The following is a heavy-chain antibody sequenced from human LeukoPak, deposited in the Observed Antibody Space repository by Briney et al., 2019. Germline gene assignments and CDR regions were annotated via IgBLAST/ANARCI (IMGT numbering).Heavy chain of an antibody. J-gene: IGHJ4*02. CDR3: ARGYSSSWYYFDY. CDR1: GGSISSYY. D-gene: IGHD6-13*01. V-gene: IGHV4-59*01. Sequence: SESLSLTCTVSGGSISSYYWSWIRQPPGKGLEWIGYIYYSGSTNYNPSLKSRVTISVDTSKNQFSLKLSSVTAADTAVYYCARGYSSSWYYFDYWGQGTLVTVSS. CDR2: IYYSGST.